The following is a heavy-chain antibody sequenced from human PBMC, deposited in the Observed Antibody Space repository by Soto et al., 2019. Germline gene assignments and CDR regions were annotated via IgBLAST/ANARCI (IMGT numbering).Heavy chain of an antibody. D-gene: IGHD3-3*01. CDR3: ARGRFTIFGVVIRALDY. Sequence: PSETLSLTCAVYGGSFSGYYWSWIRQPPGKGLEWIGEINHSGSTNYNPSLKSRVTISVDTSKNQFSLKLSSVTAADTAVYYCARGRFTIFGVVIRALDYWGQGTLVTVSS. J-gene: IGHJ4*02. CDR2: INHSGST. V-gene: IGHV4-34*01. CDR1: GGSFSGYY.